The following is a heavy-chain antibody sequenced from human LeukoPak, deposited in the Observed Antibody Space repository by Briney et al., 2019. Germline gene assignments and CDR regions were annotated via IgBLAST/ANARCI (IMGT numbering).Heavy chain of an antibody. CDR1: GYGFTSYW. V-gene: IGHV5-51*01. CDR3: ARRASATEDLDY. CDR2: IYPGDSDT. Sequence: GESLQISCKGSGYGFTSYWIAWVRQMPGKGLEWMGIIYPGDSDTRYSPSFQGQVTISADKSISTAYLQWSSLKASDTAIYYCARRASATEDLDYWGQGTLVTVSS. J-gene: IGHJ4*02.